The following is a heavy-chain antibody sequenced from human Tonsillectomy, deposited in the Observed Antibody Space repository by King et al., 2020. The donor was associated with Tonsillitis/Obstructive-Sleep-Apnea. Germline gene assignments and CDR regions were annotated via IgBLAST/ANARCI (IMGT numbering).Heavy chain of an antibody. CDR1: GGSFSGNY. CDR3: ARVAGGNDFWSGSNYYYYYMDV. CDR2: INHSGST. D-gene: IGHD3-3*01. J-gene: IGHJ6*03. Sequence: VQLQQWGAGLLKPSETLSLTCAVYGGSFSGNYWSWIRQAPGKGLEWIGEINHSGSTNYNPSLKSRVTISVDTSKNQFSLKLNSVTAADTAVYYCARVAGGNDFWSGSNYYYYYMDVWGKGTTVTVSS. V-gene: IGHV4-34*01.